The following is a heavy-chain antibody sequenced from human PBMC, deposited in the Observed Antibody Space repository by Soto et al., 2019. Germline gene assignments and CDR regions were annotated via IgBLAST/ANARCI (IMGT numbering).Heavy chain of an antibody. CDR3: VLGSGPPIQEDAFDI. D-gene: IGHD6-25*01. CDR2: IYWNDDK. Sequence: QITLKESGPTLVKPTQTLTLTCTFSGFSLSTSGVGVGWIRQPPGKALEWLALIYWNDDKRYRPSLKSRLTINKDTSKNQLVFTITTIDPVVTTRYSCVLGSGPPIQEDAFDIWGQVAMVTVSS. V-gene: IGHV2-5*01. J-gene: IGHJ3*02. CDR1: GFSLSTSGVG.